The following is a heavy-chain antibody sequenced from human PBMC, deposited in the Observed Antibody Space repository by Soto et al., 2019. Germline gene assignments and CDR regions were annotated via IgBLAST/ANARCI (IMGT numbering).Heavy chain of an antibody. V-gene: IGHV1-18*01. D-gene: IGHD4-4*01. Sequence: QVHLVQSGVEVKTPGASVKVSCQASGYTFFTYDISWVRQAPGQGLEWTGWISTYSGDTKYAQKFQGRVTMTTDTSPTSAYLETRSLRSDDTAVYYRAVQSRPSTSGDWVDPWGQGTLVTVSS. J-gene: IGHJ5*02. CDR2: ISTYSGDT. CDR1: GYTFFTYD. CDR3: AVQSRPSTSGDWVDP.